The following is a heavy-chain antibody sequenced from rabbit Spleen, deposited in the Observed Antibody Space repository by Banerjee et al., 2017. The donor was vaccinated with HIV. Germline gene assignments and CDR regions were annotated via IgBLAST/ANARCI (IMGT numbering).Heavy chain of an antibody. J-gene: IGHJ6*01. V-gene: IGHV1S40*01. Sequence: QSLEESGGGLVQPEGSLTLTCTASGFSFSSTDYMCWVRQAPGRGLEWIACIAAGSGRFTYYASWAKGRFTISKTSSTTVTLQMTSLTAADTATYFCARDTASSFSSYGMDLWGPGTLVTVS. CDR2: IAAGSGRFT. D-gene: IGHD8-1*01. CDR1: GFSFSSTDY. CDR3: ARDTASSFSSYGMDL.